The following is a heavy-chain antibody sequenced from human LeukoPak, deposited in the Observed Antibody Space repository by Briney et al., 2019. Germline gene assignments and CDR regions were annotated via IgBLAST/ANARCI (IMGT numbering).Heavy chain of an antibody. Sequence: GGSLRLSCAASGFTFDDYAMHWVRQDPGKGLEWVSGISWNSGSIGYADSVKGRFTISRDNAKNSLYLQMNSLRAEDTALYYCAKDQEGGPDYWGQGTLVTVSS. CDR1: GFTFDDYA. D-gene: IGHD3-16*01. CDR2: ISWNSGSI. J-gene: IGHJ4*02. CDR3: AKDQEGGPDY. V-gene: IGHV3-9*01.